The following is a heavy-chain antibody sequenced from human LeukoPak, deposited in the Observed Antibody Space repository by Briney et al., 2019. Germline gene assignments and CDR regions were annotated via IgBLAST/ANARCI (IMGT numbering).Heavy chain of an antibody. CDR1: EFTFSSYS. CDR2: ISGSSRYI. D-gene: IGHD3-10*01. Sequence: GGSLRLSCAASEFTFSSYSLNWVRQAPGKGPEWVSSISGSSRYIYYADSVKGRFTISRDNAKNSLYLQMNSLRAEDTAVYYCARSGGDPETGSDFDYWGQGTLVTVSS. V-gene: IGHV3-21*04. CDR3: ARSGGDPETGSDFDY. J-gene: IGHJ4*02.